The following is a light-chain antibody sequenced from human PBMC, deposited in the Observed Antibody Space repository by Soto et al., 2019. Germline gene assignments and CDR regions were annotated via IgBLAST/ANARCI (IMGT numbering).Light chain of an antibody. J-gene: IGLJ2*01. Sequence: QSALTQPASVSGSPGQSITISCTGSSSDVGGYNFVSWFQQYPGKAPKFLIYDVSNRPSGVSSRFSGSKSGNTASLTISGLQAEDEADYYCSSYSSSGTYVIFGGGTQLTVL. V-gene: IGLV2-14*03. CDR1: SSDVGGYNF. CDR3: SSYSSSGTYVI. CDR2: DVS.